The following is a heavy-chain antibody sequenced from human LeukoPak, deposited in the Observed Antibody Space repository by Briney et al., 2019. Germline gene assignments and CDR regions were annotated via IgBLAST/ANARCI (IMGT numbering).Heavy chain of an antibody. J-gene: IGHJ6*03. V-gene: IGHV1-69*13. Sequence: SVKVSCKASGGTFSSYAISWVRQAPGQGLEWMGGIIPIFGTANYAQKFQGRVTITADESTSTAYMELRSLRSDDTAVYYCASLSSSSYYYYYYMDVWGKGTTVTVSS. CDR1: GGTFSSYA. CDR3: ASLSSSSYYYYYYMDV. CDR2: IIPIFGTA. D-gene: IGHD6-6*01.